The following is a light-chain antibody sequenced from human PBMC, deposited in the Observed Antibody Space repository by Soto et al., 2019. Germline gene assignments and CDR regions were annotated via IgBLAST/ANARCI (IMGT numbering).Light chain of an antibody. CDR1: RSVSSNY. CDR2: GAS. Sequence: EVVLTQSPGTLSLSPGERATLSCRASRSVSSNYLVWYQQKPGQAPRLLIHGASRRAAAIPDRFSGSGSGTDFTLTISRAEPEDFAVYYCQQYDSSPPRYTFGQGTKLEI. V-gene: IGKV3-20*01. CDR3: QQYDSSPPRYT. J-gene: IGKJ2*01.